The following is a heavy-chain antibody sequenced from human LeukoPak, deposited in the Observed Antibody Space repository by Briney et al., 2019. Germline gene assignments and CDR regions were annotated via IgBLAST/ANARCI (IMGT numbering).Heavy chain of an antibody. V-gene: IGHV4-59*01. J-gene: IGHJ5*02. CDR1: GGSISSYY. D-gene: IGHD3-16*02. Sequence: SETLSLTCTVSGGSISSYYWSWIRQPPGKGLEWIGYIYYSGSTNYNPSLKSRVTISVDTSKTQFSLKLSSVTAADTAGYYCARVPIVTSYVWGSYHYWFDPWGQGTLVTVSS. CDR2: IYYSGST. CDR3: ARVPIVTSYVWGSYHYWFDP.